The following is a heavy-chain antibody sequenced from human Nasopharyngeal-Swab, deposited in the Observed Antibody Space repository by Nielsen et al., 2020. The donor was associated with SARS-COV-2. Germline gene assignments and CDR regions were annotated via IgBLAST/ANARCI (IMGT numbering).Heavy chain of an antibody. J-gene: IGHJ4*02. CDR2: ISSNGGST. V-gene: IGHV3-64*04. D-gene: IGHD6-19*01. CDR1: GFTFSSYA. CDR3: AKVNVAVVYYFDY. Sequence: GESLKISCSASGFTFSSYAMHWVRQAPGKGLEYVSAISSNGGSTYYADSVKGRFTISRDNSKNTLYLQMNSLRAEDTAVYYCAKVNVAVVYYFDYWGQGTLVTVSS.